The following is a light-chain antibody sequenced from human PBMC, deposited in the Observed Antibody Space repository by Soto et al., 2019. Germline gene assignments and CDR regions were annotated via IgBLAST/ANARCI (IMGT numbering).Light chain of an antibody. V-gene: IGKV3-20*01. Sequence: EIVLTQSPGTLSLSPGERATLSCRASLSISGTFLAWYQHKPGQAPRVLIYGASRRATGIPDRFSGSGSGTDFTLTISRLEPEDFALYYCQQYDSGWTFGQGTKVEMK. CDR2: GAS. J-gene: IGKJ1*01. CDR1: LSISGTF. CDR3: QQYDSGWT.